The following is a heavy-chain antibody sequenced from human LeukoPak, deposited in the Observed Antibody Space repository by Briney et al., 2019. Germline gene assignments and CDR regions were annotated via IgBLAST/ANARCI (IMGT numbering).Heavy chain of an antibody. V-gene: IGHV3-7*01. J-gene: IGHJ4*02. CDR1: GFTFSTSW. CDR3: ATPSGYYPFDY. Sequence: PGGSLRLSCAASGFTFSTSWMSWVRQAPGKGLEWVANVNQDGSKKNYVDSQKGRFTISRDNAKNSLYLQMNSLRAEDTAVYYCATPSGYYPFDYCGQGTLVTVSS. CDR2: VNQDGSKK. D-gene: IGHD3-3*01.